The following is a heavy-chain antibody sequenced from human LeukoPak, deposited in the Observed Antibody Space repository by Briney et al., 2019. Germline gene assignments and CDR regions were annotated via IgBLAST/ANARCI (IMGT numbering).Heavy chain of an antibody. J-gene: IGHJ4*02. D-gene: IGHD3-22*01. CDR3: AKRGVVIRVILVGFHKEAYYFDS. Sequence: GGSLRLSCAASGFTFSSYWMSWVRQAPGKGLEWVADISGSGGSTNYADSVKGRSTISRDNPKNTLYLQMNILRAEDTAVYFCAKRGVVIRVILVGFHKEAYYFDSWGQGALVTVSS. CDR1: GFTFSSYW. V-gene: IGHV3-23*01. CDR2: ISGSGGST.